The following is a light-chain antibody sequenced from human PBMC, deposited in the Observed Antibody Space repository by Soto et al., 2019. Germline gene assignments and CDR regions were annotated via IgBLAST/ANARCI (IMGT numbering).Light chain of an antibody. CDR3: ATWDRSLDAYV. CDR1: NSNIGNGY. J-gene: IGLJ1*01. CDR2: DTN. Sequence: QSVLTQPPSVSAAPGQKVTISCSGSNSNIGNGYVSWYQQLPGTAPKLLIYDTNQRPSGIPDRFSGSKSGTSATLGITGLQTGDEADYYCATWDRSLDAYVFGTGTKATVL. V-gene: IGLV1-51*01.